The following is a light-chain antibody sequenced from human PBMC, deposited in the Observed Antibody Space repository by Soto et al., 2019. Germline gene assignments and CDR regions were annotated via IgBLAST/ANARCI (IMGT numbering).Light chain of an antibody. CDR1: QSVSSN. Sequence: EIVMTQSPATLSVSPGERATLSCRASQSVSSNLAWYQQKPGQAPRLLIYGASTRATGIPARFSGSGSGTEFTPIISSMQSEDFAVYYCQQYNNWPMYTFGQGTKLEIK. CDR2: GAS. CDR3: QQYNNWPMYT. V-gene: IGKV3-15*01. J-gene: IGKJ2*01.